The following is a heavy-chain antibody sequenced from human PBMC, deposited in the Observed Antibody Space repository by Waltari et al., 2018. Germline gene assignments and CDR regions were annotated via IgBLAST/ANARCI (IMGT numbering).Heavy chain of an antibody. D-gene: IGHD2-2*01. V-gene: IGHV4-34*01. CDR3: ARSLTRPAAKIRMDV. J-gene: IGHJ6*04. CDR2: INHSGST. CDR1: GGSFSGYY. Sequence: QVQLQQWGAGLLKPSETLSLTCAVYGGSFSGYYWSWIRQPPGKGLEWIGEINHSGSTNYNPSLKSRVTISVDTSKNQFSLKLSSVTAADTAVYYCARSLTRPAAKIRMDVWGKGTTVTVSS.